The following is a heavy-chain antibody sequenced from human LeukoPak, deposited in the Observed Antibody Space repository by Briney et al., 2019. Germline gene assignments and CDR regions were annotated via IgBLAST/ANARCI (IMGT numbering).Heavy chain of an antibody. V-gene: IGHV3-48*03. D-gene: IGHD2-2*01. J-gene: IGHJ6*02. CDR1: GFTFSSYE. CDR3: ARARCSSTSCYRGYYGMDV. Sequence: PGGSLRDSCAASGFTFSSYEMNWVRQAPGKGVERISYISSSGSTIYYADSVKGRFTISRDNAKNSLYLQMNSLRAEDTAVYYCARARCSSTSCYRGYYGMDVWGQGTTVTVSS. CDR2: ISSSGSTI.